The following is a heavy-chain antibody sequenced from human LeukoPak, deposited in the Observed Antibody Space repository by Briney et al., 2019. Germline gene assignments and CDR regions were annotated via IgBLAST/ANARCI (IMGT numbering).Heavy chain of an antibody. CDR1: GASIISGGYY. CDR3: ARDPIAYCGADCYSD. Sequence: PSQTLSLTCTVSGASIISGGYYWSWIRQHPGKGLEWIGYIYYTGSTYYNPSLKNRLTISIDTSKSQFSLKLTSVTAADTAVYYCARDPIAYCGADCYSDWGQGTLVTVSS. D-gene: IGHD2-21*02. CDR2: IYYTGST. V-gene: IGHV4-31*03. J-gene: IGHJ4*02.